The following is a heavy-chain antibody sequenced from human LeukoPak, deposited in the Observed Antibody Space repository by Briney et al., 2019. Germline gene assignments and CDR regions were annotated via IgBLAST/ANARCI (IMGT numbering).Heavy chain of an antibody. D-gene: IGHD3-22*01. CDR3: ARVTGYMIEDYFDY. V-gene: IGHV4-59*01. CDR2: IYYSGSI. Sequence: SETLSLTCTVSGGSISSYYWSWIRQPPGKGLEGIGYIYYSGSINYNPSLKSRVTISVDTSKNHFSLRLSSVSAADTAVYYCARVTGYMIEDYFDYWGRGTLVTVSS. CDR1: GGSISSYY. J-gene: IGHJ4*02.